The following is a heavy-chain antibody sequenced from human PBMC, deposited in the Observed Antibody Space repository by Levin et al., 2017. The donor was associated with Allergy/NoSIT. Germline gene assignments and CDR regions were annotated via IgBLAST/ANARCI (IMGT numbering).Heavy chain of an antibody. CDR2: ISGSGGST. J-gene: IGHJ4*02. CDR3: AKGGCSGGSCYGGYFDY. V-gene: IGHV3-23*01. D-gene: IGHD2-15*01. CDR1: GFTFSGYA. Sequence: LSLTCAASGFTFSGYAMSWVRQAPGKGLEWVSAISGSGGSTYYADSVKRRFTISRDNSKNTLYLQMNSLRAEDTAVYYCAKGGCSGGSCYGGYFDYWGQGTLVTVSS.